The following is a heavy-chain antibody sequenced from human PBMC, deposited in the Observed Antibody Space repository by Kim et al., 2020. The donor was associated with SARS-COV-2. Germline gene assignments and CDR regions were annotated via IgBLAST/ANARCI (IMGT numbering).Heavy chain of an antibody. D-gene: IGHD3-16*01. V-gene: IGHV5-51*01. J-gene: IGHJ4*02. Sequence: GESLKISCKGSGYSFTDYWIGWVRQMPGKGLEWMGVVYPEDPDTRNSPSLQGQVTISADKAISTAYLQWSSLKASDTAMYYCARLRLGGVDVPLDFWGQGTLVTVSS. CDR3: ARLRLGGVDVPLDF. CDR1: GYSFTDYW. CDR2: VYPEDPDT.